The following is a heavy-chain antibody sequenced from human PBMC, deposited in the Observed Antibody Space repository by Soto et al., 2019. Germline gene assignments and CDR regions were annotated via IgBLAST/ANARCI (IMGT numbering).Heavy chain of an antibody. Sequence: ASVKVSCKASGGTFNKFAFSWVRQAPGQGFEWMGGIIPVFRSANYAQRFRGRITITADEYTSTVYLYLNDLRSDDTAVYYCARRYCASDNCPLFYYFVDLWGLGTTVTVSS. CDR2: IIPVFRSA. D-gene: IGHD2-21*02. CDR1: GGTFNKFA. J-gene: IGHJ6*02. CDR3: ARRYCASDNCPLFYYFVDL. V-gene: IGHV1-69*13.